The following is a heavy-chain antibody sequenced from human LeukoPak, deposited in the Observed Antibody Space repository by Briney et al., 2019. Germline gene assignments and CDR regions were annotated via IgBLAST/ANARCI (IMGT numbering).Heavy chain of an antibody. D-gene: IGHD5-18*01. CDR3: ARATDTAIPGEFDY. CDR2: ISAYNGNT. J-gene: IGHJ4*02. CDR1: GYTFTNYG. Sequence: ASVKVSCKASGYTFTNYGISWVRQAPGQGLEWMGWISAYNGNTNYAQKLQGRVTMTTDTSTSTAYMELRSLRSDDTAVYYCARATDTAIPGEFDYWGQGTLVTVSS. V-gene: IGHV1-18*01.